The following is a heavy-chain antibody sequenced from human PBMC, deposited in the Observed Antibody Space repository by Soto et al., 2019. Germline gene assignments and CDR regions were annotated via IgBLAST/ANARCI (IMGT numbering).Heavy chain of an antibody. Sequence: GGSLRLSCAASGFTFSSYAMSWVRQAPGKGLEWVSAISGSGGSTYYADSVKGRFTISRDNSKNTLYLQMNSLRAEDTAVYYCAKAGGLGYYDSSGYYHYFDYWGQGTLVTVSS. V-gene: IGHV3-23*01. J-gene: IGHJ4*02. CDR3: AKAGGLGYYDSSGYYHYFDY. CDR1: GFTFSSYA. D-gene: IGHD3-22*01. CDR2: ISGSGGST.